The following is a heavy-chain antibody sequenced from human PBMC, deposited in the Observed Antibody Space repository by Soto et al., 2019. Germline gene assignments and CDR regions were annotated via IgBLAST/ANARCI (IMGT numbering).Heavy chain of an antibody. V-gene: IGHV1-69*08. J-gene: IGHJ3*02. CDR3: ARDRAAAPSRNGAFDI. Sequence: QVQLVQSGAEVKKPGSSVKVSCKASGGTFSSYTISWVRHAPGQGLEWMGRIIPILGIANYAQKFQGRVTITADKSTSTAYMELSSLRSEDTAVYYCARDRAAAPSRNGAFDIWGQGTMVTVSS. D-gene: IGHD6-13*01. CDR1: GGTFSSYT. CDR2: IIPILGIA.